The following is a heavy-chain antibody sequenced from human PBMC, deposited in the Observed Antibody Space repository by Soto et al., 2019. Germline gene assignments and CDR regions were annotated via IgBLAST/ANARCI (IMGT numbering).Heavy chain of an antibody. J-gene: IGHJ6*02. Sequence: ASVKVSCKASGYTFTGYYIHWVREAPGQGLEWMGWINPQTGGTSYAQKFQGRVTLSRDTSINPAYLELSRLPSDASAVACCASARHRVNPDCMDVRGQRTTVT. CDR3: ASARHRVNPDCMDV. CDR2: INPQTGGT. CDR1: GYTFTGYY. V-gene: IGHV1-2*02. D-gene: IGHD2-21*02.